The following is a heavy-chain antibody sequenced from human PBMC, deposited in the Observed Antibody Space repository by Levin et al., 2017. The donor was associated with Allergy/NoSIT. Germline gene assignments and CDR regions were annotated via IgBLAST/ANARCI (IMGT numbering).Heavy chain of an antibody. D-gene: IGHD2-15*01. Sequence: GESLKISCAASGFTFSSYGMHWVRQAPGKGLEWVAVISYDGSNKYYADSVKGRFTISRDNSKNTLYLQMNSLRAEDTAVYYCAKVYCSGGSRLPYYYYYGMDVWGQGTTVTVSS. J-gene: IGHJ6*02. CDR3: AKVYCSGGSRLPYYYYYGMDV. CDR2: ISYDGSNK. V-gene: IGHV3-30*18. CDR1: GFTFSSYG.